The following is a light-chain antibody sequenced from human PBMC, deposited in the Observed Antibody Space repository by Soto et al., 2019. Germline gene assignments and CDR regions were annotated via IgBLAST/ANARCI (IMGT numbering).Light chain of an antibody. CDR2: EVS. J-gene: IGLJ7*01. CDR3: CSYVGSRTWV. V-gene: IGLV2-23*02. CDR1: SSDVGIFNL. Sequence: QSAPIQPASVSGSPGQSITISCTGSSSDVGIFNLVSWYQQYPGKAPKLVLYEVSKWPSGISHRFSGSKSGNTASLTISGLEAEDEADYCCCSYVGSRTWVFGGGTQLTVL.